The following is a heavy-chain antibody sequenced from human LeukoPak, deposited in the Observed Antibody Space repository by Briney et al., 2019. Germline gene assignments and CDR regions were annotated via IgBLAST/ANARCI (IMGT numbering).Heavy chain of an antibody. V-gene: IGHV1-18*01. CDR1: GYTFTSYG. D-gene: IGHD2-2*01. CDR2: ISAYNGNT. Sequence: ASVKVSCTASGYTFTSYGISWVRQAPGQGLEWMGWISAYNGNTNYAQKLQGRVTMTTDTSTSTAYMELRSLRSDDTAVYYCARDKGKYQLLYNWFDPWGQGTLVTVSS. CDR3: ARDKGKYQLLYNWFDP. J-gene: IGHJ5*02.